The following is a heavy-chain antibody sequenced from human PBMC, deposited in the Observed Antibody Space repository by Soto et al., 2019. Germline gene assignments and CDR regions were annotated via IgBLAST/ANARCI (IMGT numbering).Heavy chain of an antibody. CDR1: GFIFSSYG. CDR2: ISYDGSNK. D-gene: IGHD2-2*01. CDR3: AKATHSYTSLYGMDV. Sequence: QVQLVESGGGVVQPGRSLRLSCAASGFIFSSYGMHWVRQAPGKGLEWVAAISYDGSNKYYADSVKGRFTISRDNSKNTLYLQMDSLRPEDTAVYYCAKATHSYTSLYGMDVWGQGTTVTVSS. V-gene: IGHV3-30*18. J-gene: IGHJ6*02.